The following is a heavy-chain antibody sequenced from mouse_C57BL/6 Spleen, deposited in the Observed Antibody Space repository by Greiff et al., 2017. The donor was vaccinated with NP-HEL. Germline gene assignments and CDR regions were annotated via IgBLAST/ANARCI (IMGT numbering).Heavy chain of an antibody. CDR1: GFTFSDYG. V-gene: IGHV5-17*01. Sequence: EVKVVESGGGLVKPGGSLKLSCAASGFTFSDYGMHWVRQAPEKGLEWVAYISSGSSTIYYADTVKGRFTISRDNAKNTLFLQMTSLRSEDTAMYYCARQDYDGYYGGFAYWGQGTLVTVSA. CDR2: ISSGSSTI. J-gene: IGHJ3*01. D-gene: IGHD2-3*01. CDR3: ARQDYDGYYGGFAY.